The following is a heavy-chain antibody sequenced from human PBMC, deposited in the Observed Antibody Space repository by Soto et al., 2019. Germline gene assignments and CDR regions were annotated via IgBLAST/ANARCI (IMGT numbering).Heavy chain of an antibody. CDR1: GGSIISYY. CDR3: ARDHYDILTGPTEGYYYYYYGMDV. V-gene: IGHV4-59*01. J-gene: IGHJ6*02. Sequence: SETLSLTCTVSGGSIISYYWSWIRQPPGKGLEWIGYIYYSGSTNYNPSLKSRVTISVDTSKNQFSLKLSSVTAADTAVYYCARDHYDILTGPTEGYYYYYYGMDVWGQGTTVTVSS. CDR2: IYYSGST. D-gene: IGHD3-9*01.